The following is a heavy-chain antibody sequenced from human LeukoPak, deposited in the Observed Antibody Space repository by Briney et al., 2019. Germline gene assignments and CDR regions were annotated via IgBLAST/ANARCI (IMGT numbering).Heavy chain of an antibody. D-gene: IGHD3-22*01. V-gene: IGHV3-21*01. CDR2: ISSSSSYI. Sequence: GGSLRLSCAASRFTFSSYSMNWVRRAPGKGLEWGSSISSSSSYIYYADSVKGRFTISRDNAKNSLYLQMNSLRAEDTAVYYCARAYYYDSSGYSSYWGQGTLVTVSS. CDR1: RFTFSSYS. CDR3: ARAYYYDSSGYSSY. J-gene: IGHJ4*02.